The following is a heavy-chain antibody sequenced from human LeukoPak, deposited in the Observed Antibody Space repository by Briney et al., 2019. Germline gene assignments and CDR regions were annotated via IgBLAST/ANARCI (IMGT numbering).Heavy chain of an antibody. CDR1: GGSISNYY. Sequence: SETLSLTCTVSGGSISNYYWSWIRQPPGKRLEWIGYVSYSGSSSSNPSLESRVTISVDMSKNQFSLRLSSVTASDTAVYYCARALGYQLLSWWFDPWGQGTLVTVSS. CDR2: VSYSGSS. D-gene: IGHD2-2*01. CDR3: ARALGYQLLSWWFDP. V-gene: IGHV4-59*08. J-gene: IGHJ5*02.